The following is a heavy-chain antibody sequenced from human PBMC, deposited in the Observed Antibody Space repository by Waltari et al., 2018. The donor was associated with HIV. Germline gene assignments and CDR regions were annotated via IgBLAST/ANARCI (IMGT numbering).Heavy chain of an antibody. Sequence: EELVQSGAEVKKPGASVRISCQTSINTFDNYVQDWLRQTPGQSLQWLGGIHPHMHVPRYSPDVEDRVTITRDPSLNVIYMGISSLTSEDTAVYFCTSGPQNGWFVDWGQGTLVSVS. CDR3: TSGPQNGWFVD. D-gene: IGHD6-19*01. J-gene: IGHJ4*02. CDR1: INTFDNYV. V-gene: IGHV1-8*01. CDR2: IHPHMHVP.